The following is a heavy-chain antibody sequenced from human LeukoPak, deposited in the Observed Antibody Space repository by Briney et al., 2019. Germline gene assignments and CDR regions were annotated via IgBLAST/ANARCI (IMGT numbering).Heavy chain of an antibody. J-gene: IGHJ4*02. V-gene: IGHV3-33*01. CDR3: TRDRYSYGYALGDY. CDR2: IRYDGSNK. CDR1: GFTFSTYD. D-gene: IGHD5-18*01. Sequence: GGSLRLSCAASGFTFSTYDMYWVRQAPGKGLEWVAVIRYDGSNKYYADSVKGRFTISRDNSKNTLYLQMNSLKAEDSAVYYCTRDRYSYGYALGDYWGQGTLVTVSS.